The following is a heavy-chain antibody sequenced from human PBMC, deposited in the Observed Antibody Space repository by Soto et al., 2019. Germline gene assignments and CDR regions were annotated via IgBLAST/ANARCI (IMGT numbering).Heavy chain of an antibody. Sequence: QLQLQESGPGLVKPSETLSLTCTVSGGSISSGRYYWGWIRQPPGKGLEWIGSIYYSGSTYSNPSLKSRLTISVDTSKNQFSLRLSSVTAADTAVYYCARHSDCSGGSCYSEYFAVGNWFDPWGQGTLVTVSS. CDR3: ARHSDCSGGSCYSEYFAVGNWFDP. V-gene: IGHV4-39*01. CDR2: IYYSGST. D-gene: IGHD2-15*01. J-gene: IGHJ5*02. CDR1: GGSISSGRYY.